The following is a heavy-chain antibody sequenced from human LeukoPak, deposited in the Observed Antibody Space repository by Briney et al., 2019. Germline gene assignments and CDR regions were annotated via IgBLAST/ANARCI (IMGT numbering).Heavy chain of an antibody. CDR1: GYTFTGYY. J-gene: IGHJ4*02. CDR3: ATDPFDEYSSGWTPFDY. Sequence: ASVKVSCKASGYTFTGYYMHWVRQAPGQGLEWMGWISPNSGGTNYAQKFQGRVTMTRDTSISTAYMELSRLRSDDTAVYYCATDPFDEYSSGWTPFDYWGQGTLVTVSS. V-gene: IGHV1-2*02. D-gene: IGHD6-19*01. CDR2: ISPNSGGT.